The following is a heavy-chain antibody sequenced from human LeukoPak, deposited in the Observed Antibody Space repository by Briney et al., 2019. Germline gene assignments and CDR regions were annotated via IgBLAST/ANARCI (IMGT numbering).Heavy chain of an antibody. V-gene: IGHV3-23*05. Sequence: PGGSLRLSCAASGFTFSSYAMSWVRQAPGKGLEWVSGCETNSGIYYADSVKGRFTISRDNSRNTLYLQMNSLGVEDTAIYFCAKVVQTGNSMFDYWGQGALVTVSS. J-gene: IGHJ4*01. CDR2: CETNSGI. CDR1: GFTFSSYA. CDR3: AKVVQTGNSMFDY. D-gene: IGHD2/OR15-2a*01.